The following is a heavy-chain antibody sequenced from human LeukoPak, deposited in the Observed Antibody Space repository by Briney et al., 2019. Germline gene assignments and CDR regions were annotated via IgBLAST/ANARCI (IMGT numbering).Heavy chain of an antibody. CDR1: GYTFTGYY. CDR2: INPNSGGT. J-gene: IGHJ5*02. Sequence: VASVKVPCKASGYTFTGYYMHWVRQAPGQGLEWMGWINPNSGGTNYAQKFQGRATMTRDTSISTAYMELSRLRSDDTAVYYCAREDGSGSYYPNWFDPWGQGTLVTVSS. CDR3: AREDGSGSYYPNWFDP. D-gene: IGHD3-10*01. V-gene: IGHV1-2*02.